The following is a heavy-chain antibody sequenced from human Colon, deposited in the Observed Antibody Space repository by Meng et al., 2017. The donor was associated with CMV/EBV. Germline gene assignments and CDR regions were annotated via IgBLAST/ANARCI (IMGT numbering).Heavy chain of an antibody. CDR1: GGSLRRGAFC. V-gene: IGHV4-30-4*01. J-gene: IGHJ4*02. CDR3: ARDRQGSGSYTDY. D-gene: IGHD1-26*01. Sequence: SGGSLRRGAFCCSWFRQPPGTGLEWIGFIYYSGSTYYNPSLRSRVTMSVDTSKNQFSLNLTSVTAADTAVYYCARDRQGSGSYTDYWGQGTLVTVSS. CDR2: IYYSGST.